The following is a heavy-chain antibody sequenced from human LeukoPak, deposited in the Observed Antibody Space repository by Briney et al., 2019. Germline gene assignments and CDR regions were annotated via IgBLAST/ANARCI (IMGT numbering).Heavy chain of an antibody. CDR2: INHSGST. CDR3: ARVYYYGSGSYRLNWFDP. J-gene: IGHJ5*02. V-gene: IGHV4-34*01. D-gene: IGHD3-10*01. CDR1: GGSFSGYY. Sequence: SETLSLTCAVYGGSFSGYYWSWIRPPPGKGLEWIGEINHSGSTNYNPSLKSRVTISVDTSKNQSSLKPSSVTAADTAVYYCARVYYYGSGSYRLNWFDPWGQGTLVTVSS.